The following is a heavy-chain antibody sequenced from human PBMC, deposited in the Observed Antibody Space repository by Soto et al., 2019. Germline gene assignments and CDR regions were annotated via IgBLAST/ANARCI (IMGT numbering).Heavy chain of an antibody. D-gene: IGHD3-3*01. V-gene: IGHV4-39*01. CDR3: ARHSASSWSYYYYMDV. CDR1: GGSISSSNYY. CDR2: IYYSGST. Sequence: SETLSLTCTVSGGSISSSNYYWGWIRQPPGKGLEWIGSIYYSGSTYYNPSLKSRVTISVDTSKNQFSLKLSSVIAADTAVYYCARHSASSWSYYYYMDVWGKGTTVTVSS. J-gene: IGHJ6*03.